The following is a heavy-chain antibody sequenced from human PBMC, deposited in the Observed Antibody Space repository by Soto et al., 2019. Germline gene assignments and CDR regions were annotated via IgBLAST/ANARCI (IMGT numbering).Heavy chain of an antibody. CDR3: SKDQLCSTTNDF. CDR2: ISAYNGNT. Sequence: QVQLVQSGAEVKKPGASVKVSCKASGYTFSNYGITWVRQAPGQGLEWMGWISAYNGNTNFGQKFQDRVTMTRDTSTRTAYMELRSLRSDDTAVYYCSKDQLCSTTNDFWGQGTLVTVSS. J-gene: IGHJ4*02. V-gene: IGHV1-18*04. D-gene: IGHD3-16*01. CDR1: GYTFSNYG.